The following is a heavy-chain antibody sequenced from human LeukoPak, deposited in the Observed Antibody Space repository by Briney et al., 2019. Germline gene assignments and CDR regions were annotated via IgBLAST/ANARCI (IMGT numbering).Heavy chain of an antibody. CDR2: IYYSGST. Sequence: SETLSLTCTVSGGSISYYYWSWIRQPPGKGLEWIGYIYYSGSTNYNPSLRSRLTISVDTSKNQFSLQLKSVTAADTAVYYCARDTRDAFDIWGQGTMVTVSS. J-gene: IGHJ3*02. CDR1: GGSISYYY. CDR3: ARDTRDAFDI. V-gene: IGHV4-59*01.